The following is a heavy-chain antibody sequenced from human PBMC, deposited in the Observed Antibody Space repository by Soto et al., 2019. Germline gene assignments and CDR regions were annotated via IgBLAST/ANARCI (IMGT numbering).Heavy chain of an antibody. D-gene: IGHD2-15*01. CDR2: IDPSDSYT. J-gene: IGHJ4*02. CDR1: GYSFTSYW. V-gene: IGHV5-10-1*03. Sequence: EVQLVQSGAEVKKPGESLRISCKGSGYSFTSYWISWVRQMPGKGLEWMGRIDPSDSYTNYSPSFQGHVTISADKSISTAYLQWSSLKASDTAMYYCASHYCSGGSCKYYFDYWGQGTLVTVSS. CDR3: ASHYCSGGSCKYYFDY.